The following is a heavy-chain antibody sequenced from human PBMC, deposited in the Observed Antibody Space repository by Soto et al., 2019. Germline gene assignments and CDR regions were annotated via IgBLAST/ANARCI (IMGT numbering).Heavy chain of an antibody. J-gene: IGHJ4*02. V-gene: IGHV4-4*02. CDR2: IYHSGNT. CDR1: SGSIXSXXX. Sequence: QVQLQESGPGLVEPSGTLSLTCAVSSGSIXSXXXXXXVRQPPGKGLEWIGEIYHSGNTNYNPSXXXXXXXXXXXXXXXXXXXXXXXXXXXXXXXXXXXAARLSPFDNWGQGILVTVSS. CDR3: XXAARLSPFDN. D-gene: IGHD6-6*01.